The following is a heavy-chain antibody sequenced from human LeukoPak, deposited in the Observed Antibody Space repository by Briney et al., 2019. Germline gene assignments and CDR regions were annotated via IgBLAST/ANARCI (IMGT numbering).Heavy chain of an antibody. CDR2: IRPMNSDM. J-gene: IGHJ4*02. CDR3: ARSSVYSSSLPPDY. V-gene: IGHV5-51*01. Sequence: GESLKISCKGSGYNFNTYWVAWVRQLPGKGLEWMGIIRPMNSDMRYSPSFQGQVTISADKSISTAYLQWSSLKASDTAMYYCARSSVYSSSLPPDYWGQGTLVTVSS. CDR1: GYNFNTYW. D-gene: IGHD6-13*01.